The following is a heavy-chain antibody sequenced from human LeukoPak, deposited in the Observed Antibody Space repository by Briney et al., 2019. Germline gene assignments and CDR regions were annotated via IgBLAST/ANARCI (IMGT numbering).Heavy chain of an antibody. J-gene: IGHJ4*02. Sequence: GESLKISCKGSGYSVTNYWIGWVRQMPRKGLEWMGIIYPADSDTRYSPSFQGQVTISADKSISTAYLQWSSLKASDTAMYYCARRSQMATIDFDYWGQGTLVTVSS. V-gene: IGHV5-51*01. D-gene: IGHD5-24*01. CDR3: ARRSQMATIDFDY. CDR1: GYSVTNYW. CDR2: IYPADSDT.